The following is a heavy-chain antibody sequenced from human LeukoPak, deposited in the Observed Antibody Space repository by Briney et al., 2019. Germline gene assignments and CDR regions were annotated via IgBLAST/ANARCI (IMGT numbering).Heavy chain of an antibody. D-gene: IGHD3-10*01. Sequence: SETLSLTCTVSGYSISSGYYWGWIRQPPGKGLEWIGSIYHSGSTYYNPSLKSRVTISVDTSKNQFSLTLRSVTAADTAVYYCARDSGTTGEVKFDPWGQGTLVTVSS. J-gene: IGHJ5*02. CDR2: IYHSGST. V-gene: IGHV4-38-2*02. CDR1: GYSISSGYY. CDR3: ARDSGTTGEVKFDP.